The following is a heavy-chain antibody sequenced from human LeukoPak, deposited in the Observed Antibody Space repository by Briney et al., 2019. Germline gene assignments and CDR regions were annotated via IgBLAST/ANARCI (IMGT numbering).Heavy chain of an antibody. Sequence: GGSLRLSCAASGFTFSRAAMSWVRHAPRKGREWVSGISGSGGKTYYADAVKARFTISRDNSNNTLYLQMNSQSAEDTAVYYCARHSRGRWYVFDYWGQGTLVTVSS. CDR2: ISGSGGKT. CDR1: GFTFSRAA. CDR3: ARHSRGRWYVFDY. V-gene: IGHV3-23*01. J-gene: IGHJ4*02. D-gene: IGHD6-13*01.